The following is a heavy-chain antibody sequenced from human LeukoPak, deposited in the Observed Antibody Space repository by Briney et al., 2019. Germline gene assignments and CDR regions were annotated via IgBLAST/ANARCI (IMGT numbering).Heavy chain of an antibody. J-gene: IGHJ6*03. V-gene: IGHV1-2*02. CDR2: INPKSGGT. D-gene: IGHD3-10*01. CDR3: ARGPRITLIRGGQWYYYMDV. Sequence: ASVKVSCRASGYTFSGYYMHWVRQAPGQGLEWMGWINPKSGGTNYAQKFQGRVTMTRDTSISTAYMELSSLRSEDTAVYYCARGPRITLIRGGQWYYYMDVWGKGTTVTISS. CDR1: GYTFSGYY.